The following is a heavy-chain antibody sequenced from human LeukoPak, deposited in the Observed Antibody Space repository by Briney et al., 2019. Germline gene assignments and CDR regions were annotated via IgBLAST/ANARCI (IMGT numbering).Heavy chain of an antibody. D-gene: IGHD2-21*02. CDR2: TYKSSKWHY. J-gene: IGHJ4*02. CDR3: SREVAYCGDDCYSAEFDY. Sequence: SQTLSRTWSICGDSGSSVGAGGNWLRQSPSGGLKWLGRTYKSSKWHYDYRGSVRSRISINPETSKNQFSLHLNSVTPEDTAVYYCSREVAYCGDDCYSAEFDYWGQGILVTVSS. CDR1: GDSGSSVGAG. V-gene: IGHV6-1*01.